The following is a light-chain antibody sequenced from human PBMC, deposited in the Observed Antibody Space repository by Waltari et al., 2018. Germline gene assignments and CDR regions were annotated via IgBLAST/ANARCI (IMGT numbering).Light chain of an antibody. J-gene: IGLJ2*01. CDR3: NSYTTSGTVV. CDR2: DAT. CDR1: SSDVGTYKF. V-gene: IGLV2-14*03. Sequence: QSALTQPASVSGSPGQSITISCTGTSSDVGTYKFVSWYHQHPGKVPKLIIYDATDRPSGGSSSFSGSKSGNTASLTISGLQAEDEGDYYCNSYTTSGTVVFGGGTKLTVL.